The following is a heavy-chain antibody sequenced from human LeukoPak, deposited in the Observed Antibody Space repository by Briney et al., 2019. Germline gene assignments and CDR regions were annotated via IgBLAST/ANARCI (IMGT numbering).Heavy chain of an antibody. J-gene: IGHJ4*02. V-gene: IGHV1-18*01. D-gene: IGHD2-2*01. CDR3: ARGRPTGVVVVPAAAFDY. CDR1: GYTFTSYG. CDR2: ISPYNGNT. Sequence: ASVKVSCKASGYTFTSYGISWVRQAPGQGLEWMGWISPYNGNTNYAQKLQGRVTMTTDTSTSTAYMELRSLRSDDTAVYYCARGRPTGVVVVPAAAFDYWGQGTLVTVSS.